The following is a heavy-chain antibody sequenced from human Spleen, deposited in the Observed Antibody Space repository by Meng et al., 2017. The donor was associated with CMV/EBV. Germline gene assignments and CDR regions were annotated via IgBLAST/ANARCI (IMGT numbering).Heavy chain of an antibody. CDR2: IYSGGSST. Sequence: GGSLRLSCAASGFTFSSYAMSWVLQAPGKWLEWVSVIYSGGSSTYYADSVKGRFTISRDNSKNTLYLQMNSLRAEDTAVYYCAKIPITGTAYFDLWGRGTLVTVSS. CDR1: GFTFSSYA. CDR3: AKIPITGTAYFDL. V-gene: IGHV3-23*03. J-gene: IGHJ2*01. D-gene: IGHD1-7*01.